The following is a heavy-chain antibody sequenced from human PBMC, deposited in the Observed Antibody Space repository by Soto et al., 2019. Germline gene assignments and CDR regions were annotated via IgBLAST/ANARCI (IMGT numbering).Heavy chain of an antibody. CDR2: IIPIFGTA. CDR1: GGTNSSYA. V-gene: IGHV1-69*13. CDR3: ARDDSTYYDFWSGYPYYYGMDV. J-gene: IGHJ6*02. D-gene: IGHD3-3*01. Sequence: SVKASCKDSGGTNSSYAIRWVQQEHKQGLEWMGGIIPIFGTANYAQKFQGRVTITADESTSTAYMELSSLRSEDTAVYYCARDDSTYYDFWSGYPYYYGMDVWGQGTTVTV.